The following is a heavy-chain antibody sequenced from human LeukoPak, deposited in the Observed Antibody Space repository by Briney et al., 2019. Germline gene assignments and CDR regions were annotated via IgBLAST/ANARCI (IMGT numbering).Heavy chain of an antibody. CDR2: IYYSGST. D-gene: IGHD3-22*01. CDR1: GGSISSSSYY. CDR3: AGYYDSSRTYNWFDP. Sequence: SETLSLTCIVSGGSISSSSYYWGWIRQPPGKGLEWIGSIYYSGSTHYNPSLKSRVTISVDMSKNQFSLKLSSVTAADTAVYYCAGYYDSSRTYNWFDPWGQGTLVTVSS. J-gene: IGHJ5*02. V-gene: IGHV4-39*07.